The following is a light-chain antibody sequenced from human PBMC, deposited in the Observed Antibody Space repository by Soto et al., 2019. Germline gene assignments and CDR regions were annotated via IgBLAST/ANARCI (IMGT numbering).Light chain of an antibody. CDR3: QQYVNLPYT. Sequence: DIQMTQSPTSLAASVGDRVTITCQTSQDLTNFVNWYQQKPGEAPKLLIYDTTTLEEGVPSRFSGGGSGTDFTFTINGLQPEDAAIYSCQQYVNLPYTFGQGTKLEIK. CDR1: QDLTNF. CDR2: DTT. J-gene: IGKJ2*01. V-gene: IGKV1-33*01.